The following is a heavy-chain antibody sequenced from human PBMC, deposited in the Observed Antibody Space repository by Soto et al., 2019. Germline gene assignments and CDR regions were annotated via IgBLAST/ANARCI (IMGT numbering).Heavy chain of an antibody. CDR1: GFSFSSYD. V-gene: IGHV3-30*03. CDR2: MSFDGSYK. J-gene: IGHJ6*02. CDR3: ARGMIRGVVYYGVEV. D-gene: IGHD3-10*01. Sequence: QEQLVESGGGAVQPGRSLRLSCTASGFSFSSYDMHWVRQAPGEGLEWVSAMSFDGSYKHYADSVKGRFTISRHNSENTLYLQMNGLRPEDTAVYFCARGMIRGVVYYGVEVWGQGTTVTVS.